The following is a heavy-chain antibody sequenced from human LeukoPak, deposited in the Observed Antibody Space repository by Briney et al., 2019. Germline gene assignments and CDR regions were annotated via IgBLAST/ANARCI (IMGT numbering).Heavy chain of an antibody. J-gene: IGHJ4*02. CDR3: ARAFNYYGSGSFSDY. D-gene: IGHD3-10*01. Sequence: GESLKISCKGSGYSFTGYWIGWVRQMPGKGLEWMGIIYPGDSDTRYSPSFQGQVTISADKSISTAYLQWSSLKASDTAMYYCARAFNYYGSGSFSDYWGQGTLVTVSS. CDR2: IYPGDSDT. CDR1: GYSFTGYW. V-gene: IGHV5-51*01.